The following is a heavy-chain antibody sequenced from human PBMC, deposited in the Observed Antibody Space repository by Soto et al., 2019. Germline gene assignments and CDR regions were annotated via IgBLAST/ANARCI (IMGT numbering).Heavy chain of an antibody. CDR1: GFTFSSYS. Sequence: GGSLRLSCAASGFTFSSYSMNWVRQAPGKGLEWVSSISSSSSYIYYADSVKGRFTISRDNAKNSLYLQMNSLRAEDTAVYYCARPYCSGGSCYPGGYYYGMDVWGQGTTVTVSS. V-gene: IGHV3-21*01. CDR3: ARPYCSGGSCYPGGYYYGMDV. CDR2: ISSSSSYI. J-gene: IGHJ6*02. D-gene: IGHD2-15*01.